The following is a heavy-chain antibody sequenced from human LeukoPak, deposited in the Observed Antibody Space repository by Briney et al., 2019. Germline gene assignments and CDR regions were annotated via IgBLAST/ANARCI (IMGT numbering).Heavy chain of an antibody. CDR1: GGSITNYY. J-gene: IGHJ4*02. CDR2: IYYSGSS. V-gene: IGHV4-59*01. CDR3: AKGYNWGRFDY. D-gene: IGHD5-24*01. Sequence: PSETLSLTCTVSGGSITNYYWSWIRQPPGKGLEWIGYIYYSGSSNYNPSLKSRVTISVDTSKNQFSLKLSSVTAADTAVYYCAKGYNWGRFDYWGQGTLVTVSS.